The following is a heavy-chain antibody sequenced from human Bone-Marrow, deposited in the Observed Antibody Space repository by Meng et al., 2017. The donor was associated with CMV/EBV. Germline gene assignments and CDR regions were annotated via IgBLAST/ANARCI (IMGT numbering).Heavy chain of an antibody. D-gene: IGHD3-22*01. V-gene: IGHV3-30-3*01. CDR2: ISYDGSNK. Sequence: SLKISCAASGFTFSSYAMHWVRQAPGKGLEWVAVISYDGSNKYYADSVKGRFTISRDNSKNTLYLQMNSLRAEDTAVYYCARIDSSGYNNWFDPWGQGTRVTVSS. CDR3: ARIDSSGYNNWFDP. CDR1: GFTFSSYA. J-gene: IGHJ5*02.